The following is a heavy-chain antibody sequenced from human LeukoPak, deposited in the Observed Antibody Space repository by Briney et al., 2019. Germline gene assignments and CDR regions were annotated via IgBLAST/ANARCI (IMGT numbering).Heavy chain of an antibody. D-gene: IGHD5-18*01. CDR2: IYHSGST. CDR1: GYSISSGYY. J-gene: IGHJ4*02. V-gene: IGHV4-38-2*01. CDR3: ASPDVGYSYGGRPYYFDY. Sequence: SETLSLTCAVSGYSISSGYYWGWIRQPPGKGLEWIGSIYHSGSTYYNPSLKSRVAISVDTSKNQFSLKLSSVTAADTAVYYCASPDVGYSYGGRPYYFDYWGQGTLVTVSS.